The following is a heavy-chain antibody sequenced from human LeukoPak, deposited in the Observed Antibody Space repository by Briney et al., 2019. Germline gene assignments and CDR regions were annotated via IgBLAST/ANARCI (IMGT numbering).Heavy chain of an antibody. CDR1: GASISSYF. J-gene: IGHJ3*02. D-gene: IGHD5-18*01. V-gene: IGHV4-59*08. CDR2: IYYSVST. CDR3: ARLTPTQTTDETVDTSMAGRALDI. Sequence: SETLSLTSPVSGASISSYFCSWLRQPPGKGLEWIGYIYYSVSTNYNPSLKSRVTISVDTSKNQFSLKLSSVTAADTAVYYCARLTPTQTTDETVDTSMAGRALDIWGQGTMVTVSS.